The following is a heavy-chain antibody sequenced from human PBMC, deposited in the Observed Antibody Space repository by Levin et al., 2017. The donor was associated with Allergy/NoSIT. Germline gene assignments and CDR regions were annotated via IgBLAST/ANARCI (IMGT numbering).Heavy chain of an antibody. CDR3: TRAAIGLVPAAIPQVVAFDI. CDR1: GFTFGDYA. J-gene: IGHJ3*02. Sequence: GGSLRLSCTASGFTFGDYAMSWFRQAPGKGLEWVGFIRSKAYGGTTEYAASVKGRFTISRDDSKSIAYLQMNSLKTEDTAVYYCTRAAIGLVPAAIPQVVAFDIWGQGTMVTVSS. D-gene: IGHD2-2*01. V-gene: IGHV3-49*03. CDR2: IRSKAYGGTT.